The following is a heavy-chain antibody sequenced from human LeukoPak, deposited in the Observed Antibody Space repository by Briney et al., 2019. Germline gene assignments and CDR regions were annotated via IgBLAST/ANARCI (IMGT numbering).Heavy chain of an antibody. Sequence: GRSLRLSCAASGFTFSSYHMHWVRQAPGKGLEGVAIISYDGSNEYYADSVKGRFTISRDKSKNTVSLQMNSLRTEDSAVNYCVRGFWSGGHYMDVWGRGTTVAVSS. V-gene: IGHV3-30*01. D-gene: IGHD3-3*01. J-gene: IGHJ6*03. CDR2: ISYDGSNE. CDR3: VRGFWSGGHYMDV. CDR1: GFTFSSYH.